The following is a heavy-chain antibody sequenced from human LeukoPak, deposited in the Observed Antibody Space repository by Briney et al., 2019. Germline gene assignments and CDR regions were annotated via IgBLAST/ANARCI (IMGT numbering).Heavy chain of an antibody. CDR2: IYYSGST. J-gene: IGHJ4*02. CDR1: GGSISSSSYY. V-gene: IGHV4-39*07. Sequence: PSETLSLTCTVSGGSISSSSYYWGWIRQPPGKGLEWIGSIYYSGSTYYNPSLKSRVTISVDTSKNQFSLKLSSVTAADTAVYYCARGRYYFDYWGQGTLVTVSS. CDR3: ARGRYYFDY.